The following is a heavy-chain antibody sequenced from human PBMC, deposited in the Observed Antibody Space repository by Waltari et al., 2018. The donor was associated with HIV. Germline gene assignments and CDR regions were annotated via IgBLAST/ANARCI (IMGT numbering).Heavy chain of an antibody. CDR1: RFSFSDYD. CDR3: VRETSGRDAFDI. V-gene: IGHV3-30*15. D-gene: IGHD2-15*01. Sequence: LVESGGDLVQSGTSLRLSCEASRFSFSDYDMFWVRQAPGKGLELVAFRSNDGNDKKYVDSVKSRFNVSRDNVKNTLYLYMSRLRPEDTAVYYCVRETSGRDAFDIWGLGTQVIVSS. CDR2: RSNDGNDK. J-gene: IGHJ3*02.